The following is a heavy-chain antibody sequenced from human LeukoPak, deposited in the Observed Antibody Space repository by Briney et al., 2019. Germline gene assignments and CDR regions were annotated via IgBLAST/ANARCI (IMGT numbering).Heavy chain of an antibody. V-gene: IGHV3-7*01. CDR3: AGVPYDILTGNWYFDL. J-gene: IGHJ2*01. CDR2: IKQDGSEK. Sequence: GGSLRLSCAASGFTFSSYGMHWVRQAPGKGLEWVANIKQDGSEKYYVDSVKGRFTISRDNAKNSLYLQMNSLRAEDTAVYYCAGVPYDILTGNWYFDLWGRGTPVTVSS. D-gene: IGHD3-9*01. CDR1: GFTFSSYG.